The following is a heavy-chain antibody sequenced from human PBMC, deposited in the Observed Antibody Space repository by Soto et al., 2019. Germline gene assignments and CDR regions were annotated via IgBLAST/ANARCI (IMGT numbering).Heavy chain of an antibody. Sequence: PGGSLRLSCAASGFTFSSFSVNWVRQAPGKGLEWISYISSSSSTIYYADSVKGRFTISRDNSKNTLYLQMNSLRAEDTAVYYCAPFPYSSGAYWGQGTLVTVSS. V-gene: IGHV3-48*01. CDR1: GFTFSSFS. CDR3: APFPYSSGAY. D-gene: IGHD3-22*01. CDR2: ISSSSSTI. J-gene: IGHJ4*02.